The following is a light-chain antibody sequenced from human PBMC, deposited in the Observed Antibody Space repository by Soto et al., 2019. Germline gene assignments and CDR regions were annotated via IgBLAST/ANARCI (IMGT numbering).Light chain of an antibody. CDR3: SSYTPSRIYV. J-gene: IGLJ1*01. CDR2: DVS. V-gene: IGLV2-14*01. Sequence: QSVLTQPASVSGSPGQSITISCTGTGSDVGGYNYVSWYQQHPGKAPKLIIYDVSNRPSGVSNRFSGSKSGSTASLTISGLQAEDEADYYCSSYTPSRIYVIGTGTKLTVL. CDR1: GSDVGGYNY.